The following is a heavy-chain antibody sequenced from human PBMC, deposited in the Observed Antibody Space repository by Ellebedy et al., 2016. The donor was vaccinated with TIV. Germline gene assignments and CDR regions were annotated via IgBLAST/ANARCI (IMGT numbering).Heavy chain of an antibody. D-gene: IGHD3-3*01. Sequence: SETLSLTXTVSGGSISSSSYYWVWIRQPPGKGLEWIGSIYYSGNTYYNPSLKSRVTISIDTSKNQFSLRLSSVTAADTAIYRCARRKVTIPRADAYFDYWGQGILVTVSS. V-gene: IGHV4-39*01. CDR1: GGSISSSSYY. J-gene: IGHJ4*02. CDR3: ARRKVTIPRADAYFDY. CDR2: IYYSGNT.